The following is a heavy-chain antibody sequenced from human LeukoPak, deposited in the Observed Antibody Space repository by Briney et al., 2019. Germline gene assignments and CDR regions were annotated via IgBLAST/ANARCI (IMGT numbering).Heavy chain of an antibody. Sequence: GGSLRLSCAASGFTFSSYAMSWVRQAPGKGLEWVSAISGSGGSTYYADSVEGRFTISRDNSKNTLYLQMNSLRAEDTAVYYCAKDPSPGSGSDYWGQGTLVTVSS. J-gene: IGHJ4*02. D-gene: IGHD3-10*01. CDR1: GFTFSSYA. CDR3: AKDPSPGSGSDY. CDR2: ISGSGGST. V-gene: IGHV3-23*01.